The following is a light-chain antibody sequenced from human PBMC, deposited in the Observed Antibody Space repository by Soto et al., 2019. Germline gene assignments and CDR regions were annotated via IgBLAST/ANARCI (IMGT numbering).Light chain of an antibody. V-gene: IGLV2-14*01. CDR1: GSDVGAYNY. J-gene: IGLJ3*02. CDR3: TSYTTSTTWV. CDR2: EVS. Sequence: QSALTQPASGSGSLGRSIPISSTGPGSDVGAYNYVSWYQQYPGKAPKLMISEVSNRPSGVSNRFSGSKSGNTASLTISGLQAEDEANYYCTSYTTSTTWVFGGGIKLTVL.